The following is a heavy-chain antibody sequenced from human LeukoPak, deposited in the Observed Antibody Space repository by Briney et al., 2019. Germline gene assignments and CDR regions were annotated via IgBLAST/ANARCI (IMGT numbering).Heavy chain of an antibody. V-gene: IGHV3-21*01. CDR2: TSTSSTYI. J-gene: IGHJ5*02. D-gene: IGHD6-19*01. Sequence: GGSLRLSCAASGFTFSSYNMNWVRQAPGKGLEWVSSTSTSSTYIYYTDSVKGRFTMSRDNAKNSMYLQMNSLRAEDTAVYYCARGPDRVGWLPDNWFDPWGQGTLVTVSS. CDR3: ARGPDRVGWLPDNWFDP. CDR1: GFTFSSYN.